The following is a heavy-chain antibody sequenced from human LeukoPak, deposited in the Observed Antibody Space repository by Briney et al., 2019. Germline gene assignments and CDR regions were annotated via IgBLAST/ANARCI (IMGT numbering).Heavy chain of an antibody. Sequence: SDTLSLTCTVSGGSISSYYWSWIRQPPGKGLEWTGYIFYSGSTNYNPSLKSRVTISVDTSKNQFSLKLSSVTAADTAVYYCARVSGSSWSAEYFQHWGQGTLVTVSS. D-gene: IGHD6-13*01. V-gene: IGHV4-59*07. CDR2: IFYSGST. CDR1: GGSISSYY. CDR3: ARVSGSSWSAEYFQH. J-gene: IGHJ1*01.